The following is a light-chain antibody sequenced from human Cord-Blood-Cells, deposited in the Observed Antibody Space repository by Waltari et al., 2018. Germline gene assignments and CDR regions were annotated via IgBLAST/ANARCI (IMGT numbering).Light chain of an antibody. CDR1: SSDVGGYNY. J-gene: IGLJ2*01. CDR2: DVS. CDR3: CSYARSYSVV. V-gene: IGLV2-11*01. Sequence: QSALIQPRSVSGSPGQSDTISCTGTSSDVGGYNYVSWYQQHPGKAPKLMIYDVSNRPSGGPDRFSGSKSGNTSSLTISGLQAEDEANDCCCSYARSYSVVCGGGTKLTVL.